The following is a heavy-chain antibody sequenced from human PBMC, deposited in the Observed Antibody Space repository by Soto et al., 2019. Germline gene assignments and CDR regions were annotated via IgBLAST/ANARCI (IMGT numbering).Heavy chain of an antibody. CDR3: ATDAAAGSVLDV. CDR2: ISSGSEYI. CDR1: GFTFSATG. V-gene: IGHV3-21*02. D-gene: IGHD6-13*01. J-gene: IGHJ6*02. Sequence: EVQLVESGGGLVKPGGSLRLSCSASGFTFSATGMNWVRQAPGKGPEWVSSISSGSEYIFYGDSVQGRLTISRDNAKNAGYLPLNTLRAEYTAVYYSATDAAAGSVLDVGGQGTTVTVSS.